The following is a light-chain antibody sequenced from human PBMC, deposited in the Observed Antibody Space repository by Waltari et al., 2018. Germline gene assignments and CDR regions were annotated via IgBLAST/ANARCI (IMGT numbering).Light chain of an antibody. CDR3: QAWDSSAFV. CDR1: KLGSKY. Sequence: SYEVTQPPSVSVSPRQRATITCSGEKLGSKYVSWYQQKSGQSPVLVIYRDDKRPSGIPERFSGSNSGNTATLAISGTQPMDEADYYCQAWDSSAFVFGARTKVTVL. V-gene: IGLV3-1*01. CDR2: RDD. J-gene: IGLJ1*01.